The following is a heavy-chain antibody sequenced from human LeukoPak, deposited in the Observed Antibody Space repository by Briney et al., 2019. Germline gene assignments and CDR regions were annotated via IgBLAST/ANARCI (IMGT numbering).Heavy chain of an antibody. CDR2: ISYEGNEK. V-gene: IGHV3-7*01. Sequence: GGSLRLSCAASGFTFSSYAMHWVRQAPGKGLEWVASISYEGNEKHYVDSVKGRLTIPRDNGKNSLFLQMNTLRVEDTAVFYCARGGRLGGRFDYWGQGTLVTVSS. D-gene: IGHD2-15*01. CDR3: ARGGRLGGRFDY. J-gene: IGHJ4*02. CDR1: GFTFSSYA.